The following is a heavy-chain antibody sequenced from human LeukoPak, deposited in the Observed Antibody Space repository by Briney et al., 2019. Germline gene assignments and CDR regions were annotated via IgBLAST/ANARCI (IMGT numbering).Heavy chain of an antibody. D-gene: IGHD3-10*01. V-gene: IGHV4-4*09. CDR2: IYTSGST. CDR1: GGFISSYY. Sequence: SETLSLTCSVSGGFISSYYWSWIRQPPGKGLEWIGYIYTSGSTNYNPSLKSRVTISVDTSKNQFSLKLRSVTAADTAVYYCARQTYYYGSGGVNYYFDYWGQGTLVTVSS. J-gene: IGHJ4*02. CDR3: ARQTYYYGSGGVNYYFDY.